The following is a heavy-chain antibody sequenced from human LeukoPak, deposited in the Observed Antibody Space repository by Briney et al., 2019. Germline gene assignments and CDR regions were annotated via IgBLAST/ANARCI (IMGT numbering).Heavy chain of an antibody. CDR3: AKDIASRVSPFYYYYGMDV. CDR2: ISWDGGST. CDR1: GFTFDDYT. J-gene: IGHJ6*02. Sequence: PGGSLRLSCAASGFTFDDYTMHWVRQAPGKGLEWVSLISWDGGSTYYADSVKGRFTISRDNSKNSLYLQMNSLRTEDTALYYCAKDIASRVSPFYYYYGMDVWGQGTTVTVSS. V-gene: IGHV3-43*01.